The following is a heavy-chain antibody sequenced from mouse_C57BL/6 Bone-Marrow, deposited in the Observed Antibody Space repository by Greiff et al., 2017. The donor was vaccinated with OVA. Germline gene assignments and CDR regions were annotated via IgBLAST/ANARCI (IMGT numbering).Heavy chain of an antibody. CDR3: ARPYDYGFDY. Sequence: EVHLVESGGDLVKPGGSLKLSCAASGFTFSSYGMSWVRQTPDKRLEWVATISSGGSYPYYPDSVKGRFTISRDNAKNTLYLQMSSLKSEDTAMYYCARPYDYGFDYWGQGTTLTVSS. CDR2: ISSGGSYP. CDR1: GFTFSSYG. V-gene: IGHV5-6*01. J-gene: IGHJ2*01. D-gene: IGHD2-4*01.